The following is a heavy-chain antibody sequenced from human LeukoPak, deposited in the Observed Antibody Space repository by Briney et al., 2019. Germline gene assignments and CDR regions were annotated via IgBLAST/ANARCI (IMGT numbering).Heavy chain of an antibody. V-gene: IGHV3-23*01. CDR3: AREARDYYFDY. D-gene: IGHD3-10*01. Sequence: GGSLRPSCAASGFTLSRYAMSWVRQTPGKGLEWVSAISGSGGSTNYADSVKGRFTISRDNSKNTLYLQMSSLRDEDTAVYYCAREARDYYFDYWGQGTLVTVSS. CDR2: ISGSGGST. J-gene: IGHJ4*02. CDR1: GFTLSRYA.